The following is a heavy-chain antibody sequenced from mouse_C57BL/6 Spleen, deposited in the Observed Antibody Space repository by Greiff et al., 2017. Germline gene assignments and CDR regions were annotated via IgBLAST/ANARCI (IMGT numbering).Heavy chain of an antibody. D-gene: IGHD2-1*01. Sequence: VQLQQPGAELVRPGSSVKLSCKASGYTFTSYWMHWVKQRPIQGLEWIGNIDPSDSETNYNQKFKDKATLTVDKSSSPAYMQLSSLTSEDSAVDYFASYGNEGAYWGQGTLVTVSA. V-gene: IGHV1-52*01. CDR3: ASYGNEGAY. CDR1: GYTFTSYW. CDR2: IDPSDSET. J-gene: IGHJ3*01.